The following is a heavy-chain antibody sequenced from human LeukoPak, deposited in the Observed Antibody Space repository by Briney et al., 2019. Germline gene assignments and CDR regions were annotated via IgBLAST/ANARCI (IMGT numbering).Heavy chain of an antibody. Sequence: PGRPLRLSCAASGFAFSSYGMHWVRQAPGKGLEWVAVIWYDGSNKYYADSVKGRFTISRDNSKNTLYLQMNSLRAEDTAVYYCAREGWNYYDSSGSRSYGMDVWGQGTTVTVSS. V-gene: IGHV3-33*01. J-gene: IGHJ6*02. CDR1: GFAFSSYG. CDR3: AREGWNYYDSSGSRSYGMDV. D-gene: IGHD3-22*01. CDR2: IWYDGSNK.